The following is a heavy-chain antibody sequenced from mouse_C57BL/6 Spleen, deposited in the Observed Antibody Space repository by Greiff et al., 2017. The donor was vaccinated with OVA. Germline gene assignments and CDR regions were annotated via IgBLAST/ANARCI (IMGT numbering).Heavy chain of an antibody. Sequence: EVKLQESGPGLVKPSQSLSLTCSVTGYSITSGYYWNWIRQFPGNKLEWMGYISYDGSNNYNPSLKNRISITRDTAKNQFFLKLNSVTTEDTATDYCARDRGRDAMDYWGQGTSVTVSS. J-gene: IGHJ4*01. D-gene: IGHD3-1*01. V-gene: IGHV3-6*01. CDR3: ARDRGRDAMDY. CDR2: ISYDGSN. CDR1: GYSITSGYY.